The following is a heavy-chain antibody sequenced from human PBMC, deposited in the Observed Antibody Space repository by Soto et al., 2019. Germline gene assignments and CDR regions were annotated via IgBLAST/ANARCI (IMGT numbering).Heavy chain of an antibody. D-gene: IGHD1-1*01. CDR3: ATQYNWNDVSYYYYYGMDV. CDR2: INAGNGNT. V-gene: IGHV1-3*01. Sequence: ASVQGSCKASGYTFPSYARHWVRQAPGQRLEWMGWINAGNGNTKYSQKFQGRVTITRDTSASTAYMELSSLRSEDTAVYYCATQYNWNDVSYYYYYGMDVWGQGTTVTVSS. CDR1: GYTFPSYA. J-gene: IGHJ6*02.